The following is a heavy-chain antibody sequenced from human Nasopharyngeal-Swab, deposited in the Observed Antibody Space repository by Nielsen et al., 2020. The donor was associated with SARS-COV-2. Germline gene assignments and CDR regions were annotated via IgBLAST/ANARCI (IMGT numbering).Heavy chain of an antibody. V-gene: IGHV4-39*01. CDR1: GGSISSSSYY. J-gene: IGHJ4*02. Sequence: SETLSLTCTVSGGSISSSSYYWGWIRQPPGKGLEWIGSIYYSGSTYYNPSLKSRVTISVDTSKNQFSLKLSSVTAADTAVYYCARQCEIVVVTATPGFDYWGQGTLVTVSS. CDR3: ARQCEIVVVTATPGFDY. D-gene: IGHD2-21*02. CDR2: IYYSGST.